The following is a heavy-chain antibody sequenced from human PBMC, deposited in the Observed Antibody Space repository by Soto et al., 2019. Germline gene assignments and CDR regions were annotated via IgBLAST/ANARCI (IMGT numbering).Heavy chain of an antibody. CDR2: IYHSGSI. J-gene: IGHJ3*01. D-gene: IGHD2-2*01. CDR1: SGSISSTNW. Sequence: QVQLQESGPGLVKPSGTLSLTCAVSSGSISSTNWWSWVRQSPGKGLEWIGEIYHSGSINYNPSLKSRVTMSVHKSKNQFSLKLSSVTAADTAVYYCARDCRSSSCYGRAFDVWGQGTIVTVSS. V-gene: IGHV4-4*02. CDR3: ARDCRSSSCYGRAFDV.